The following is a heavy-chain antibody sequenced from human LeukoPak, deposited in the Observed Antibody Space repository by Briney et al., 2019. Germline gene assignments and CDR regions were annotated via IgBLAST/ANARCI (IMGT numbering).Heavy chain of an antibody. CDR3: AKGSSWYDGLLFH. CDR1: GFTVSSNY. D-gene: IGHD6-13*01. V-gene: IGHV3-53*01. J-gene: IGHJ4*02. CDR2: IYSGGST. Sequence: PGGSLRLSCAASGFTVSSNYMSWVRQAPGKGLEWVSVIYSGGSTYYADSVKGRFTISRDNSKNTLYLQMNSLRAEDTAVYYCAKGSSWYDGLLFHWGQGTLVTVSS.